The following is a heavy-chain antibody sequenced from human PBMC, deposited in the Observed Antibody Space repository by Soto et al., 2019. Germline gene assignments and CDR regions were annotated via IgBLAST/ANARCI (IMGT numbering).Heavy chain of an antibody. CDR2: ISSSSSYI. J-gene: IGHJ4*02. V-gene: IGHV3-21*01. CDR1: GFTFSSYS. CDR3: ARDYDFWSGYYTPFDY. Sequence: GGSLRLSCAASGFTFSSYSMNWVRQAPGKGLEWVSSISSSSSYIYYADSVKGRFTISRDNAKNSLYLQMNSLRAEDTAVYYCARDYDFWSGYYTPFDYWGQGTLVTVSS. D-gene: IGHD3-3*01.